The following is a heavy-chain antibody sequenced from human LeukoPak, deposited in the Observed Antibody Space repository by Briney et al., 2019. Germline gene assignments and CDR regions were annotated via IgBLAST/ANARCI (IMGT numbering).Heavy chain of an antibody. CDR1: GFTFNNAW. CDR2: IESKTDGGTT. V-gene: IGHV3-15*07. D-gene: IGHD6-13*01. CDR3: TTVPSTSSWYRIHY. Sequence: PGGSLRLSCAASGFTFNNAWMNWVRQAPGKGLEWVGRIESKTDGGTTDYAAPVKGRFTISRDDSKNTLYLQMNSLKTEDTAVYYCTTVPSTSSWYRIHYWGQGTLVTVS. J-gene: IGHJ4*02.